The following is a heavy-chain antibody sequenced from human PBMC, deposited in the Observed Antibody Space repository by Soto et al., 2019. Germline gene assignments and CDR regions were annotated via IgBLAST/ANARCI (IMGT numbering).Heavy chain of an antibody. CDR2: IYWDDDK. V-gene: IGHV2-5*02. J-gene: IGHJ5*02. Sequence: QITLKESGPTLVKPTQTLTLTCTFSGFSLPTSGVGVGWIRQPPGKALECLALIYWDDDKRYSPSMQSRLSITKDTSKNQVVLTMTNMDPVDTATYYCAHIPSYYQYDWFDPWGQGTLVTVSS. CDR1: GFSLPTSGVG. CDR3: AHIPSYYQYDWFDP. D-gene: IGHD3-10*01.